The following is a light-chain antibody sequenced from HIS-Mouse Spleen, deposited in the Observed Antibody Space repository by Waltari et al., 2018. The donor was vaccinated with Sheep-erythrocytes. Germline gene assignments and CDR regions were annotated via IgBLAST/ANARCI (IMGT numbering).Light chain of an antibody. CDR2: NVG. J-gene: IGLJ1*01. V-gene: IGLV2-11*01. CDR3: CSYAGSYNHV. CDR1: SSDGGGYNY. Sequence: QSALTQPRSVSGSPGQSVTISCTGTSSDGGGYNYVSWFQQHPGKAPKLMIYNVGKRPSGVPDRFSGSKSGNTASLTISGLQAEDEADYYCCSYAGSYNHVFATGTKVTVL.